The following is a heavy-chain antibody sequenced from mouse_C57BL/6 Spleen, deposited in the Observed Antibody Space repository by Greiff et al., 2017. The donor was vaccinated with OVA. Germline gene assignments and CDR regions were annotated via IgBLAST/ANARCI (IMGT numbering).Heavy chain of an antibody. V-gene: IGHV5-12*01. D-gene: IGHD2-2*01. J-gene: IGHJ4*01. Sequence: VQLKESGGGLVQPGGSLKLSCAASGFTFSDYYMYWVRQTPEKRLEWVAYISNGGGSTYYPDTVKGRFTISRDNAKNTLYLQMSRLKSEDTAMYYCARHGSGDYWGQGTSVTVSS. CDR2: ISNGGGST. CDR1: GFTFSDYY. CDR3: ARHGSGDY.